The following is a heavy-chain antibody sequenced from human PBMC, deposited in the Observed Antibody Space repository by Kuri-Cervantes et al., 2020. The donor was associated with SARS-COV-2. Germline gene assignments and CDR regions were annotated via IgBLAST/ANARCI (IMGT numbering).Heavy chain of an antibody. Sequence: GESLKISCAASGFTFSSYAMRWVRQAPGKGLEWVAVISYDGSNKYYADSVKGRFTISRDNSKNTLYLQMNSLRAEDTAVYYCARDSHCSSTSCYTDGMDVWGQGTTVTVSS. D-gene: IGHD2-2*02. CDR2: ISYDGSNK. CDR3: ARDSHCSSTSCYTDGMDV. CDR1: GFTFSSYA. V-gene: IGHV3-30*04. J-gene: IGHJ6*02.